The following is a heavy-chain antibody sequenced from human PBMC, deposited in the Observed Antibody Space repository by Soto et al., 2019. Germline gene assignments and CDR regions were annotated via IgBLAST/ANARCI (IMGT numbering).Heavy chain of an antibody. CDR1: GYTFTTYD. V-gene: IGHV1-8*01. J-gene: IGHJ4*02. CDR2: MNPNSGNT. D-gene: IGHD6-13*01. Sequence: QVQLVQSGAEVKKPGASVKVSCKASGYTFTTYDINWVRQATGEGLEWMGWMNPNSGNTGHAQKSQGKVTLTSDTSISTAYMELNSLRSEDTAVYYCAIGRYSRTWYYAFDCWGQGTLVPVSS. CDR3: AIGRYSRTWYYAFDC.